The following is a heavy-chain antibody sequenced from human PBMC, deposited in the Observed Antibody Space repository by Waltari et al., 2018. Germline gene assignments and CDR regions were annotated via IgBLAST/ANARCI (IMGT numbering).Heavy chain of an antibody. CDR1: GFTFSDCA. CDR2: ISAETGVT. Sequence: EVLLLESGGYLVQPGGSLSLSCAASGFTFSDCAMSWVRQAPGKGLEWVSAISAETGVTDYADSVKGRFTISRDNAKNSLYLQMNSLRAEDTAVYYCASDSSSYYYYYYYMDVWGKGTTVTVSS. V-gene: IGHV3-23*01. CDR3: ASDSSSYYYYYYYMDV. D-gene: IGHD6-6*01. J-gene: IGHJ6*03.